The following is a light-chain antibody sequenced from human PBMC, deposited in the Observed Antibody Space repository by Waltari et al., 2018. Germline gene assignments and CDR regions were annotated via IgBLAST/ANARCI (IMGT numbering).Light chain of an antibody. V-gene: IGLV2-14*03. CDR3: SSYTSSGIYV. CDR2: DVN. J-gene: IGLJ1*01. CDR1: SSDIGVYDY. Sequence: QYALTQPASVSGSPGQSITISCTGSSSDIGVYDYVSWYQHYPGKAPKLIIYDVNSRPSGVSYRFSGSKSGNTASLTISGLQAEDETDYYCSSYTSSGIYVFGTGTKVTVL.